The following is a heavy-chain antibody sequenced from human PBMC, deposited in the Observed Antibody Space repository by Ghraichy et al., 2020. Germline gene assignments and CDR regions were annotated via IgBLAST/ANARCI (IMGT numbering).Heavy chain of an antibody. CDR2: IYYSGST. J-gene: IGHJ6*02. Sequence: GSLRLSCTVSGGSISSYYWSWIRQPPGKGLEWIGYIYYSGSTNYNPSLKSRVTISVDTSKNQFSLKLSSVTAADTAVYYWARGEVIEAAGPAEYYYGMDVWGQGTTVTVSS. CDR1: GGSISSYY. V-gene: IGHV4-59*01. CDR3: ARGEVIEAAGPAEYYYGMDV. D-gene: IGHD6-13*01.